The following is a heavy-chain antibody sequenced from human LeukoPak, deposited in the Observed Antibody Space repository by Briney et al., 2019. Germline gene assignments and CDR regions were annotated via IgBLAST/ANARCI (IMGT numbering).Heavy chain of an antibody. CDR3: AKDGGWDIVVVVAAFN. CDR2: ISGSGGST. J-gene: IGHJ4*02. CDR1: GFTFSSYA. Sequence: GGSLRLSCAASGFTFSSYAMSWVRQAPGKGLEWVSAISGSGGSTYYADSVKGRFTISRDNSKNTLYLQMNSLRAEDTAVYYCAKDGGWDIVVVVAAFNWGRGTLVTVSS. D-gene: IGHD2-15*01. V-gene: IGHV3-23*01.